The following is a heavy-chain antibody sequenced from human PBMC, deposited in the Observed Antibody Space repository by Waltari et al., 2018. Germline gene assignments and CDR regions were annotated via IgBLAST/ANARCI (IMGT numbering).Heavy chain of an antibody. Sequence: QVQLVQSGAEVKKPGASGKGSCKPSGYTFTGYYMHWVRQAPGQGLEWMGRINPHSGGTNFAQKFQGRVTITRDTSSSTVYMELTWLRYDDTAMYYCARDRSGLVIGESVYWGQGTLVTVSS. CDR3: ARDRSGLVIGESVY. CDR1: GYTFTGYY. D-gene: IGHD3-22*01. J-gene: IGHJ4*02. CDR2: INPHSGGT. V-gene: IGHV1-2*06.